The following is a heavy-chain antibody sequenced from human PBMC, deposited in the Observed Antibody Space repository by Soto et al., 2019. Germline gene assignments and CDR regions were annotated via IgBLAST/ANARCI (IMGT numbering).Heavy chain of an antibody. J-gene: IGHJ4*02. CDR2: ISTDGSIT. Sequence: EVQLVESVGGLVQPGGSLRLSCAASGLIFSNYKMHWVRQAPGKGLVWVSRISTDGSITDYPDSVKGRFTVSRDNAKNTLYLQMNSLRVDDTAVYYCARDTNGLHYWGQGTLVTVSS. V-gene: IGHV3-74*01. CDR3: ARDTNGLHY. D-gene: IGHD2-8*01. CDR1: GLIFSNYK.